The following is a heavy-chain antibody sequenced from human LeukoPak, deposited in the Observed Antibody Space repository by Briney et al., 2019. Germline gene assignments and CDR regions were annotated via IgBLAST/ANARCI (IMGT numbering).Heavy chain of an antibody. V-gene: IGHV3-23*01. J-gene: IGHJ4*02. D-gene: IGHD2-15*01. Sequence: PGGSLRLSCAASGFTFSSYAMSWVRQAPGKGLEWVSAISGSGGSTYYADSMKGRFTISRDNSKNTLYLQMNSLRAEDTAVYYCAKDLRYCSGGSCYALFDYWGQGTLVTVSS. CDR2: ISGSGGST. CDR1: GFTFSSYA. CDR3: AKDLRYCSGGSCYALFDY.